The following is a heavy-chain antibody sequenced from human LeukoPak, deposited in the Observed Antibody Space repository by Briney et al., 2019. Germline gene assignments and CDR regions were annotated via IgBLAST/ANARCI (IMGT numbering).Heavy chain of an antibody. V-gene: IGHV4-31*03. D-gene: IGHD3-22*01. CDR2: IYYSGST. CDR3: ARAEEDSSGYYRSYYFDY. Sequence: SETLSLTCTVSGGSISSGGYYWSWIRQHPWKGLEWIGYIYYSGSTYYNPSLKSRVTISVDTSKNQFSLKLSSVTAADTAVYYCARAEEDSSGYYRSYYFDYWGQGTLVTVSS. CDR1: GGSISSGGYY. J-gene: IGHJ4*02.